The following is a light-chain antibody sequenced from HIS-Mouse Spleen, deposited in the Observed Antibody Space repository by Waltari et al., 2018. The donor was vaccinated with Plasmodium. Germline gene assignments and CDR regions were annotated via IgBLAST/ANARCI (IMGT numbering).Light chain of an antibody. CDR2: DDS. J-gene: IGLJ1*01. CDR3: QVWDSSSDHYV. V-gene: IGLV3-21*02. Sequence: SYVLTPPHSVSVAPGQTARISFGGTSLGSKRVVLYQQKPGQAPVLVVYDDSDRPSGIPERFSGSNSGNTATLTISRVEAGDEADYYCQVWDSSSDHYVFGTGTKVTVL. CDR1: SLGSKR.